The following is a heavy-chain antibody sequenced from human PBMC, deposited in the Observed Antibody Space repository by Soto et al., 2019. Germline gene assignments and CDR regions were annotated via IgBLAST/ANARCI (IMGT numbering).Heavy chain of an antibody. Sequence: SETLSLTCAVYGGSFSGYYWSWIRQPPGKGLEWIGEINHSGSTNYDPSLKSRVTISVDTSKNQFSLKLSSVTAADTAVYYCARVRRYYDSSGYYRPGGYFDYWGQGTLVTVSS. CDR3: ARVRRYYDSSGYYRPGGYFDY. D-gene: IGHD3-22*01. V-gene: IGHV4-34*01. CDR2: INHSGST. J-gene: IGHJ4*02. CDR1: GGSFSGYY.